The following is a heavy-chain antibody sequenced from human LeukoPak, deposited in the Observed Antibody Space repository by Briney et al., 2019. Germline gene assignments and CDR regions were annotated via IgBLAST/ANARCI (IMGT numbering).Heavy chain of an antibody. CDR1: GGSISSYY. J-gene: IGHJ4*02. CDR3: ARGSIAAAGISHDY. CDR2: IYYSGST. V-gene: IGHV4-59*01. Sequence: PSETLSLTCTVSGGSISSYYWSWIRQPPGKGLEWIGYIYYSGSTNYNPSLKSRVTISVDTSKNQFSLKLSSVTAADTAVYYCARGSIAAAGISHDYWGQGTLVTVSS. D-gene: IGHD6-13*01.